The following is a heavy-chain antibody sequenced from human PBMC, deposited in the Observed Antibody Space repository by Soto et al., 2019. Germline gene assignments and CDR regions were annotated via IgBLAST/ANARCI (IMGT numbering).Heavy chain of an antibody. V-gene: IGHV3-23*01. CDR2: ISEAGDST. D-gene: IGHD4-17*01. CDR3: AREDGDYVLSPLFDP. Sequence: GGSLRLSCAASQFTFSTFAMSWVRQAPGKGLEWVSFISEAGDSTHYADSVKGRFTISRDNSKNTLYLQMNSLRAEDTAVYYCAREDGDYVLSPLFDPWGQGTLVTVSS. J-gene: IGHJ5*02. CDR1: QFTFSTFA.